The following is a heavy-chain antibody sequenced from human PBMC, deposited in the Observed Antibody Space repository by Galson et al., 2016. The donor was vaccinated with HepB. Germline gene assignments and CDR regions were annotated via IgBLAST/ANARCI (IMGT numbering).Heavy chain of an antibody. D-gene: IGHD3-10*01. Sequence: SVKXXCKASGXXFTXXXINXXXQAXXQGLEXMGXMNSNSGKTVYAQKFQGRLTMTRNTSISTAYMELSSLTSEDTAIYFCAIGRGTFGYWGQGXLVT. CDR1: GXXFTXXX. J-gene: IGHJ1*01. CDR3: AIGRGTFGY. V-gene: IGHV1-8*01. CDR2: MNSNSGKT.